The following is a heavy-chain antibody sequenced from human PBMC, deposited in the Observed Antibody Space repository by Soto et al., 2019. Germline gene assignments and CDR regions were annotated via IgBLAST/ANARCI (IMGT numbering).Heavy chain of an antibody. CDR2: IKQDGSEK. Sequence: GGSLRLSCAASGFTFSSYWMSWVRQAPGKGLEWVANIKQDGSEKYYVDSVKGRFTISRDNAKNSLYLQMNSLRAEDTAVYYCARDNMVRGVIITHDAFDIWGQGTMVTVSS. J-gene: IGHJ3*02. CDR3: ARDNMVRGVIITHDAFDI. CDR1: GFTFSSYW. D-gene: IGHD3-10*01. V-gene: IGHV3-7*03.